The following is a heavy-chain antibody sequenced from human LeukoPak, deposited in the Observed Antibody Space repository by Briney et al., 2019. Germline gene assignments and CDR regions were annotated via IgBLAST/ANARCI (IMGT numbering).Heavy chain of an antibody. CDR2: RSYDGSNK. V-gene: IGHV3-30*04. CDR3: ASEQWLD. J-gene: IGHJ4*02. Sequence: GGTLRLSCAASGFTISSYAMHWVRQAPGKGLERVAVRSYDGSNKYYADSVKGRFTISRDNSKNTLYLQMNSLRAEDTAVYYCASEQWLDWGQGTLVTVSS. CDR1: GFTISSYA. D-gene: IGHD6-19*01.